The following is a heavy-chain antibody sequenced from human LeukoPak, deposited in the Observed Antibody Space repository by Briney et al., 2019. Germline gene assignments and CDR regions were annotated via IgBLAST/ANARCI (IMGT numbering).Heavy chain of an antibody. D-gene: IGHD4-23*01. Sequence: ASVKVSCKASGYTFTGYYMHWVRQAPGQGLEWMGWINPNSGGTNYAQRFQGRVTMTRDTSISTAYMELSRLRSDDTAVYYCARDDEYGGNSDDYWGQGTLVTVSS. CDR3: ARDDEYGGNSDDY. J-gene: IGHJ4*02. CDR2: INPNSGGT. V-gene: IGHV1-2*02. CDR1: GYTFTGYY.